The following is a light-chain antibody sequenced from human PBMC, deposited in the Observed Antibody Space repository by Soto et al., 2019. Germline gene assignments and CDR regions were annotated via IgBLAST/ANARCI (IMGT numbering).Light chain of an antibody. J-gene: IGKJ5*01. CDR3: EQYNNWPIT. V-gene: IGKV3-15*01. CDR1: QYIGSN. Sequence: EIVLTQSPCTPSVSPGETAPPSCRACQYIGSNLAWYQQKPGQAPGLLIYGASTRATGIPARFSGFGSGTEFTLTISSLQSEDFAVYYCEQYNNWPITFGQGTRLEIK. CDR2: GAS.